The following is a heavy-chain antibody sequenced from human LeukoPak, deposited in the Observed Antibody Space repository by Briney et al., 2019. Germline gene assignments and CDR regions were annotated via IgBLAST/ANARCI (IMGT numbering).Heavy chain of an antibody. CDR3: TSGPGIAVAGTGY. J-gene: IGHJ4*02. CDR2: TKNRANRYTT. V-gene: IGHV3-72*01. D-gene: IGHD6-19*01. CDR1: GFTFNDQY. Sequence: GGSLRLSCATSGFTFNDQYLGWVRQAPGKGLEWVGRTKNRANRYTTEYAASVKGRFTISRDDSKNTAYLQMNSLKTEDTAVYYCTSGPGIAVAGTGYWGQGTLVTVSS.